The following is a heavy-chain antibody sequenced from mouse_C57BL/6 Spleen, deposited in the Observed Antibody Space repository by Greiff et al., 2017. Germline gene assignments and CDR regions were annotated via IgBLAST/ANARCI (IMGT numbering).Heavy chain of an antibody. CDR1: GYTFTSYW. CDR2: IDPSDSET. CDR3: ASGDFAVNYAMDY. Sequence: QVQLKQPGAELVRPGSSVKLSCKASGYTFTSYWMHWVKQRPIQGLEWIGNIDPSDSETHYNQKFKDKATLTVDKSSSTAYMQLSSLTSEDSAVYYCASGDFAVNYAMDYWGQGTSVTVSS. V-gene: IGHV1-52*01. J-gene: IGHJ4*01.